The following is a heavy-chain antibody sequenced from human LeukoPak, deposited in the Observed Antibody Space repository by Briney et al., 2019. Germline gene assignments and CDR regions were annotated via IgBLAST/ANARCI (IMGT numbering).Heavy chain of an antibody. J-gene: IGHJ3*02. CDR2: INNDGGGT. D-gene: IGHD1-14*01. CDR1: GFTFGSYW. V-gene: IGHV3-74*01. Sequence: PGGSLRLSCAASGFTFGSYWMYWVRHPAGKGLMYVSRINNDGGGTTYTDSVKGRFTISRDNAKSWVSLQMNRLRVEDTAMYYCARGGPDHAFDIWGQGTMVTVSS. CDR3: ARGGPDHAFDI.